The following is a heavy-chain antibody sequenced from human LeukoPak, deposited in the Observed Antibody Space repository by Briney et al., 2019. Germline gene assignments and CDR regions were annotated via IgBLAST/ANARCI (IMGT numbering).Heavy chain of an antibody. J-gene: IGHJ3*02. Sequence: ASVTVSCTASGGTFTIYAISWVRQAPGQGLEWMGRIIPILGIANYAQKFQGRVTITADKSTSTAYMELSSLRSEDTAVCYCAWCYDSSGYYQGAFDIWGQGTMVTVSS. V-gene: IGHV1-69*04. CDR2: IIPILGIA. CDR1: GGTFTIYA. CDR3: AWCYDSSGYYQGAFDI. D-gene: IGHD3-22*01.